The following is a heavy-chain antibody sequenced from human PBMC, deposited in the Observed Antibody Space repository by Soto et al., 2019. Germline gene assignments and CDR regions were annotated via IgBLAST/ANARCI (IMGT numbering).Heavy chain of an antibody. J-gene: IGHJ2*01. D-gene: IGHD3-3*01. Sequence: QVTLKESGPVLVKPTETLTLTCTVSGFSLSNARMGVSWIRQPPGKALEWLAHIFSNDEKSYSTSLKSRLTISKDTSKSQVVPTMTNMDPVDTATYYCARETYYDFWSGYYYWYFDLWGRGTLVTVSS. CDR2: IFSNDEK. V-gene: IGHV2-26*01. CDR1: GFSLSNARMG. CDR3: ARETYYDFWSGYYYWYFDL.